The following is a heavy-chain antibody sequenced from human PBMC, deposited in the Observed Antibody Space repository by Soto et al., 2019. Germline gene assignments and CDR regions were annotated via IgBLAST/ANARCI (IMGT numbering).Heavy chain of an antibody. V-gene: IGHV3-21*04. D-gene: IGHD3-3*01. J-gene: IGHJ4*02. CDR3: ARKFSSDMSGSDVFDY. CDR1: GFSFSTSD. CDR2: INYSGRDM. Sequence: EVELVESGGGLVEPGGSLRLSCAASGFSFSTSDMTWVRQAPGKGLEYVSSINYSGRDMFYAGPLKGRFTISRDNATNSLYMQMNRLRAEYTAVYYCARKFSSDMSGSDVFDYWGQGTLVAVSS.